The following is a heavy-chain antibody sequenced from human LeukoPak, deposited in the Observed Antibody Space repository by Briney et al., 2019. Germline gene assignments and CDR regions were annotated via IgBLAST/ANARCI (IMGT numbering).Heavy chain of an antibody. D-gene: IGHD6-13*01. CDR1: GFIFDDYA. V-gene: IGHV3-9*03. CDR2: ISWNSGKI. J-gene: IGHJ4*02. Sequence: GRSLRLSCAASGFIFDDYAMHWVRQAPGKGLEWVSGISWNSGKIDYADSVKGRFTISRDNAKNSLYLQMNSLRVEDMALYYCAKDRGYSSSFFEIWGQGTLVTVSS. CDR3: AKDRGYSSSFFEI.